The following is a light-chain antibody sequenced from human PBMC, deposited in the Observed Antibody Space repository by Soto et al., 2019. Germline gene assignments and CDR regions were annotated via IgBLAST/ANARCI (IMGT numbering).Light chain of an antibody. CDR1: QRVLYSSNNKNY. CDR2: WAS. Sequence: DIVMTQSPDSLAVSLGERATINCKSSQRVLYSSNNKNYLAWYQQRPGQPPKLLIHWASTRQSGVPDRFSGSGSGTDFTLTISSLQAEDVAVYYCQQYYSTSPTFGGGTKVEIK. V-gene: IGKV4-1*01. J-gene: IGKJ4*01. CDR3: QQYYSTSPT.